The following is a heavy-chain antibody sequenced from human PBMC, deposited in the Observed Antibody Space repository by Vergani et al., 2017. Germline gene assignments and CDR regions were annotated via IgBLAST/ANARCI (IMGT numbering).Heavy chain of an antibody. D-gene: IGHD4-23*01. CDR2: ISASNGNT. CDR1: GYTFTSYG. V-gene: IGHV1-18*01. J-gene: IGHJ3*02. Sequence: QVQLVQSGAEVKKPGASVKVSCKASGYTFTSYGISWVRQAPGQGLEWMGWISASNGNTNYARKLQGRVTLTTATSTSTAYMELGSLSADDTAVDYCAREDTVVTPIDAFDIWGQGTMVTVSS. CDR3: AREDTVVTPIDAFDI.